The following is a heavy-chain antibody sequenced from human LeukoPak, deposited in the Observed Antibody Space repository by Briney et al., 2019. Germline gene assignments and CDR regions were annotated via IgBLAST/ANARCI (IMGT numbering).Heavy chain of an antibody. CDR2: IWCDGSNK. V-gene: IGHV3-33*01. Sequence: GRSLRLSCAASGFTFSSYGMHWVRQAPGKGLEWVAVIWCDGSNKYYADSVKGRFTISRDNSKNTLYLQMNSLRAEDTAVYYCARDKSRYDSSGYYPFDYWGQGTLVTVSS. D-gene: IGHD3-22*01. J-gene: IGHJ4*02. CDR3: ARDKSRYDSSGYYPFDY. CDR1: GFTFSSYG.